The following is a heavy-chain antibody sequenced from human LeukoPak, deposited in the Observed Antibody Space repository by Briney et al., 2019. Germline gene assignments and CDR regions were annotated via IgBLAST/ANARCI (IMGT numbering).Heavy chain of an antibody. V-gene: IGHV1-46*01. CDR3: ARTYYYDSSGYYAFDY. Sequence: GASVKVSCKASGGTFTSFYMHWVRQAPGQGLEWMGIINPSGGSTSYAQKFQGRVTMTRDMSTNTVYMELSSLRSEDTAVYYCARTYYYDSSGYYAFDYWGQGTLVTVSS. CDR1: GGTFTSFY. D-gene: IGHD3-22*01. J-gene: IGHJ4*02. CDR2: INPSGGST.